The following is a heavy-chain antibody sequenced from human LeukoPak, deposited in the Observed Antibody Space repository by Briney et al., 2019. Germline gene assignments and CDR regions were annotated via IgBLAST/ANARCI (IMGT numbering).Heavy chain of an antibody. D-gene: IGHD2-2*01. V-gene: IGHV1-24*01. CDR2: FDPKDGDT. Sequence: ASVKVSCKVSGYTLTELSVHWVRQAPGKGLEWMGNFDPKDGDTIYAQRFQGRVTMTRDTSISTAYMELSRLRSDDTAVYYCASRSLDCSSTSCYELGAFDIWGQGTMVTVSS. CDR1: GYTLTELS. CDR3: ASRSLDCSSTSCYELGAFDI. J-gene: IGHJ3*02.